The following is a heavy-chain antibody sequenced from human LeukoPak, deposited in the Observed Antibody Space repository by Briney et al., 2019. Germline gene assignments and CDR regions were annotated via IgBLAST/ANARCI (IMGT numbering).Heavy chain of an antibody. Sequence: GASVKASCKASGGTFSSYAISWVRQAPGQGLEWMGRIIPILGIANYAQKFQGRVTITADKSTSTAYMELSSLRSEDTAVYYCARAADQNWFDPWGQGTLVTVSS. CDR2: IIPILGIA. V-gene: IGHV1-69*04. CDR3: ARAADQNWFDP. CDR1: GGTFSSYA. J-gene: IGHJ5*02.